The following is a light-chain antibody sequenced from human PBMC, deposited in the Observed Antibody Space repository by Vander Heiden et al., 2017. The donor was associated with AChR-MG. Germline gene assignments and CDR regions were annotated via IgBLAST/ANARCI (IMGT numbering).Light chain of an antibody. Sequence: DIQMSQSPSSVSASVGDRVTITCRASQGIGNSLAWYQQKPGKASKLLLYAASSLQSGVPSRFSGSGSGTDFSLTIDNLQPEDFGTYYCQQANSFTLTFGGGTKVEIK. CDR1: QGIGNS. J-gene: IGKJ4*01. V-gene: IGKV1D-12*01. CDR2: AAS. CDR3: QQANSFTLT.